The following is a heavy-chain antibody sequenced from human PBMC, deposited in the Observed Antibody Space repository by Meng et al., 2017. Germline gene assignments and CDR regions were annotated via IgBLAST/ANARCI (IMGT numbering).Heavy chain of an antibody. CDR2: IKHSGST. V-gene: IGHV4-34*01. CDR1: GGSFRGYY. CDR3: ARSHSVTIVAFDY. Sequence: QVPLQQWGAGLLKPSQTRSLTCAGYGGSFRGYYWSWIRQPPGKGLEWIGEIKHSGSTNYNPSLKSRVTMSLDTSKNQFSLRLSSVTAADTAVYYCARSHSVTIVAFDYWGQGTLVTVSS. J-gene: IGHJ4*02. D-gene: IGHD4-17*01.